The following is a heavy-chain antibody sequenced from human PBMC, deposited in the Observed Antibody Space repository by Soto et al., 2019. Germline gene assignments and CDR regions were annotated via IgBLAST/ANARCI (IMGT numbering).Heavy chain of an antibody. D-gene: IGHD3-3*01. Sequence: SETLSLTCTVSGGSISSSSYYWGWIRQPPGKGLEWIGSIYYSGSTYYNPSLKSRVTISVDTSKNQFSLKLSSVTAADTAVYYCARREVDFWSGYYSDNWFDPWGQGTLVTVSS. CDR3: ARREVDFWSGYYSDNWFDP. V-gene: IGHV4-39*01. J-gene: IGHJ5*02. CDR2: IYYSGST. CDR1: GGSISSSSYY.